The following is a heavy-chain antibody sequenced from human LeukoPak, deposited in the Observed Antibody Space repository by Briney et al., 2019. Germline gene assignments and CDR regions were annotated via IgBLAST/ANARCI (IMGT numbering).Heavy chain of an antibody. CDR2: IYIAGST. V-gene: IGHV3-66*02. CDR3: ARPRDITQDYNYCMDV. D-gene: IGHD2-15*01. Sequence: GESLRLSCAASGLNVSSNYMSWVRQAAGKGLDWVAVIYIAGSTYFLDPVKGRFTISRDNSKNTLYLQMNGLRAEYTAVYYCARPRDITQDYNYCMDVWGQGTTVTVSS. CDR1: GLNVSSNY. J-gene: IGHJ6*02.